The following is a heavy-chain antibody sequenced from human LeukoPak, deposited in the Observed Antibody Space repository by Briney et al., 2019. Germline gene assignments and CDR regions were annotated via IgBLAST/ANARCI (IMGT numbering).Heavy chain of an antibody. CDR1: GGTFSSYA. D-gene: IGHD3-22*01. V-gene: IGHV1-69*13. J-gene: IGHJ5*02. Sequence: GASVKFSCKASGGTFSSYAISWVRQAPGQGLEWMGGIIPIFGTANYAQKFQGRVTITADESTSTAYMELSSLRSEDTAVYYCARLSSGYYYDWFDPWGQGTLVTVSS. CDR2: IIPIFGTA. CDR3: ARLSSGYYYDWFDP.